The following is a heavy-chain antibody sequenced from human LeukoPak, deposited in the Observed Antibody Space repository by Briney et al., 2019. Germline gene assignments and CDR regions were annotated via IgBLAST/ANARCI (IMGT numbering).Heavy chain of an antibody. J-gene: IGHJ4*02. V-gene: IGHV4-39*07. CDR3: ARGGYSYGSPLDY. Sequence: PSETLSLTCTVSGGSISSSSYYWGWIRQPPGKGLEWIGNIYYTGSTYYNPSLKSRVTISVDTSKNQFSLKLSSVTAADTAVYYCARGGYSYGSPLDYWGQGTLVTVSS. CDR2: IYYTGST. D-gene: IGHD5-18*01. CDR1: GGSISSSSYY.